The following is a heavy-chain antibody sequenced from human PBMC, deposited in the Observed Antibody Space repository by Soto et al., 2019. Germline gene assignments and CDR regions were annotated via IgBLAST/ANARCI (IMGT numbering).Heavy chain of an antibody. CDR2: MFHSGST. D-gene: IGHD2-2*01. CDR3: ARGHIVVVTTVGWFDP. J-gene: IGHJ5*02. Sequence: PSETLSLTCTASGYFISSGYYWGWIRPPPGKGLEWIGSMFHSGSTHYNPSLKSRVTMSVDTSKNQFSLRLSSVTASDTAVYYCARGHIVVVTTVGWFDPWGQGTLVTVSS. V-gene: IGHV4-38-2*02. CDR1: GYFISSGYY.